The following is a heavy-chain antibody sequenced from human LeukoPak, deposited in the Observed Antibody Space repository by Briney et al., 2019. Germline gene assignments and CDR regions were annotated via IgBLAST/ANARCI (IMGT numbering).Heavy chain of an antibody. CDR3: AKWGDYDILTGYYVPDF. V-gene: IGHV3-23*01. CDR2: ITGSGDTT. CDR1: GFIFRNYA. D-gene: IGHD3-9*01. J-gene: IGHJ4*02. Sequence: GGSLRLSCAVSGFIFRNYAMSWVRQAPGKGLEWVSAITGSGDTTYYADSVKGRFTISRDNSKNTLYVEMNTLRVEDTAIYYCAKWGDYDILTGYYVPDFWGQGTLVTVSS.